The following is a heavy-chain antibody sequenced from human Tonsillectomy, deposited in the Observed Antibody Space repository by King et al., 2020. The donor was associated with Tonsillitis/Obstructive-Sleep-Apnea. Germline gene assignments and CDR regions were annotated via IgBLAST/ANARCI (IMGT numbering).Heavy chain of an antibody. V-gene: IGHV3-23*04. Sequence: VQLVESGGGLVQPGGSLRLSCAASGFIFSSYSMTWVRQAPGKGLEWVSSISGSGGSTYYADSVKGRVTISRDNYKNTLYLQMNSLRAEDTAVYYCAKVGYCSGGTCYGRAYWGQGTLVTVSS. D-gene: IGHD2-15*01. CDR3: AKVGYCSGGTCYGRAY. CDR2: ISGSGGST. CDR1: GFIFSSYS. J-gene: IGHJ4*02.